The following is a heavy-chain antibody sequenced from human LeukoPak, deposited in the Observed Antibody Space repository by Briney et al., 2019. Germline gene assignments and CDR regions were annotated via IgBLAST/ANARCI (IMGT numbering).Heavy chain of an antibody. V-gene: IGHV3-7*01. CDR3: ASILWLYYYGRGGAFDI. Sequence: GGSLRLSCAASGFTFSDFWMSWVRQAPGKGLEWVANIKKDGSEKCYVDSVEGRFTISRDNAKNSLDLQMSSLRAEDAAVYYCASILWLYYYGRGGAFDIWGQGTMVTVSS. CDR2: IKKDGSEK. J-gene: IGHJ3*02. D-gene: IGHD3-10*02. CDR1: GFTFSDFW.